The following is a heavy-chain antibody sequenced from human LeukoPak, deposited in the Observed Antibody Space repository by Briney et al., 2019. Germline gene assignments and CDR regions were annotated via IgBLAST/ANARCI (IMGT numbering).Heavy chain of an antibody. CDR3: AHRPVASPGEFDY. CDR2: SYWDDDK. V-gene: IGHV2-5*02. CDR1: GFSLSTSGEG. Sequence: SGPTLLRPTPTLTLTSTFSGFSLSTSGEGVGWIRQPPGKGMGWLALSYWDDDKHYSPSLKSRLTVTNDTSRNQVVLTMTNIDPVNTATYYCAHRPVASPGEFDYWGQGTLVTVSS. J-gene: IGHJ4*02.